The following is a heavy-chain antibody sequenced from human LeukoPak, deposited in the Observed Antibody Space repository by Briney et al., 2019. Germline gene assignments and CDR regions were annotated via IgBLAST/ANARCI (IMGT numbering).Heavy chain of an antibody. CDR1: GYRFSSYW. J-gene: IGHJ4*02. D-gene: IGHD1-1*01. V-gene: IGHV5-51*01. CDR2: IYPGDSDT. CDR3: ARTDRTEDPLDY. Sequence: GESLKISCKGSGYRFSSYWIGWVRQMPGKGLEWMGIIYPGDSDTRYSPSFQGQVTISADKSISTAYLQWSSLKASDTAMYYRARTDRTEDPLDYWGQGTLVTVSS.